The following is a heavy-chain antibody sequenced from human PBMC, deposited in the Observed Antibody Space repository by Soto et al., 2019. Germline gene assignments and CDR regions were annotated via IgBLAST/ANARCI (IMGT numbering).Heavy chain of an antibody. J-gene: IGHJ4*02. D-gene: IGHD4-17*01. V-gene: IGHV3-33*01. CDR3: ARYYDFGDNGFDY. CDR2: ILADDSDR. Sequence: QVHLVESGGGVVQPGRSLRLSCAASGFTFSRYGMHWVRQAPGKGLEWLAVILADDSDRDYADSVKGRFSISRDNSKNSLYLQMNSLRAEDTAVYYCARYYDFGDNGFDYWGQGTLVTVSS. CDR1: GFTFSRYG.